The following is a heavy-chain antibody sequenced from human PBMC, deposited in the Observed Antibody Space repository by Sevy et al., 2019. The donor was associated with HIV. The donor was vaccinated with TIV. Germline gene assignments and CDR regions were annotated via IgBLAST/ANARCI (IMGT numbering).Heavy chain of an antibody. CDR2: ISYDGSNK. J-gene: IGHJ6*02. CDR1: GFSFSSYA. D-gene: IGHD3-10*01. CDR3: ARVNQMVRGVSYYYYYGMDV. V-gene: IGHV3-30*04. Sequence: GGSLRLSCAASGFSFSSYAMHWVRQAPGKGLEWVAVISYDGSNKYYADSVKGRFTISRDNSKNTLYLQMNSLRAEDTAVYYCARVNQMVRGVSYYYYYGMDVWGQWTTVTVSS.